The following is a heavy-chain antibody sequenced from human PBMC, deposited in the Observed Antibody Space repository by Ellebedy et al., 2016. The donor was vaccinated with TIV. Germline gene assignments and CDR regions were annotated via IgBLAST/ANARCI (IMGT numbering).Heavy chain of an antibody. V-gene: IGHV3-23*01. J-gene: IGHJ5*01. D-gene: IGHD1-26*01. CDR2: IFGTGVST. Sequence: GESLKISXAASGFTFSSYAMTWVRKAPGRGLEWVSTIFGTGVSTYYADSVKGRFTISRDNSKEILYMQMNSLRAEDTAVYYCTRVNEWEFDSWGQGSQVTVSS. CDR3: TRVNEWEFDS. CDR1: GFTFSSYA.